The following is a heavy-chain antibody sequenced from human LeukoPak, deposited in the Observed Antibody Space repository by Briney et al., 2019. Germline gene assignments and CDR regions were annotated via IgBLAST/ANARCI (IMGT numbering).Heavy chain of an antibody. V-gene: IGHV1-18*01. CDR3: ARVREQQPPIYWYFDL. CDR2: ISAYNGNT. J-gene: IGHJ2*01. Sequence: GASVKVSCKASGYTLTSYGISWVRQAPGQGLEWMGWISAYNGNTNYAQKLQGRVTMTTDTSTSTAYMELRSLRSDDTAVYYCARVREQQPPIYWYFDLWGRGTLVTVSS. CDR1: GYTLTSYG. D-gene: IGHD6-13*01.